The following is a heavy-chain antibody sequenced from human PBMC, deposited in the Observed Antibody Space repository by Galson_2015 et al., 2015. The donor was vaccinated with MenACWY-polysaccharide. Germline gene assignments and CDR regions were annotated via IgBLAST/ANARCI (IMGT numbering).Heavy chain of an antibody. D-gene: IGHD4-17*01. CDR2: IFNRGGT. CDR3: AGIPSTMTSFGWFGP. V-gene: IGHV4-31*03. CDR1: GGSISSSGYH. J-gene: IGHJ5*02. Sequence: TLSLTCNVSGGSISSSGYHWTWIRQHPRKGLEWIGYIFNRGGTKTNPSLESRVTVSADGSKNQFSLKLSSVTAADTAVYYCAGIPSTMTSFGWFGPWGQGTLVTVSS.